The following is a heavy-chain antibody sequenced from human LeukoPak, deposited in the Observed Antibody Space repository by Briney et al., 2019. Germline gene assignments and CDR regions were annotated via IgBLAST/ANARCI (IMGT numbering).Heavy chain of an antibody. Sequence: PSETLSLTCTVSGGSISSYYWSWIRQPPGKGLEWIGYIYYSGSTNYNPSLKSRVTISVDTSKNQFSLKLSSVTAADTAAYYCARALPRIAAAGTDWFDPWGQGTLVTVSS. CDR1: GGSISSYY. V-gene: IGHV4-59*01. CDR3: ARALPRIAAAGTDWFDP. J-gene: IGHJ5*02. D-gene: IGHD6-13*01. CDR2: IYYSGST.